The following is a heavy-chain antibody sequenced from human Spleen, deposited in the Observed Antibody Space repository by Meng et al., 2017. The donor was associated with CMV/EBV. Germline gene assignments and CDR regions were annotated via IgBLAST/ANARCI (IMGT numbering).Heavy chain of an antibody. Sequence: LTCAASSGSLSGYHWSWVRQSPGEGLEWIGEVDHLEKTNFNPSLKSRVTILVDSSKSQLSLKLTSVTAADTAVYYCARVLRNFYQLDKWGQGTLVTVSS. CDR3: ARVLRNFYQLDK. D-gene: IGHD1-14*01. CDR1: SGSLSGYH. V-gene: IGHV4-34*01. CDR2: VDHLEKT. J-gene: IGHJ4*02.